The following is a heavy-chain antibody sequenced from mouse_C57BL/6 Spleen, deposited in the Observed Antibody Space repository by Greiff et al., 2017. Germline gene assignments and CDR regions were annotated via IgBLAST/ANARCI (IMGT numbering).Heavy chain of an antibody. CDR3: AKYYGSSPYWYFAV. CDR2: ISYDGSN. CDR1: GYSITSGYY. V-gene: IGHV3-6*01. J-gene: IGHJ1*03. D-gene: IGHD1-1*01. Sequence: EVQLQESGPGLVKPSQSLSLTCSVTGYSITSGYYWNWIRQFPGNKLEWMGYISYDGSNNYNPSLKNRISITRDTSKNQIFLKLNSVTTEDTATYYCAKYYGSSPYWYFAVWGTGTPVTVSS.